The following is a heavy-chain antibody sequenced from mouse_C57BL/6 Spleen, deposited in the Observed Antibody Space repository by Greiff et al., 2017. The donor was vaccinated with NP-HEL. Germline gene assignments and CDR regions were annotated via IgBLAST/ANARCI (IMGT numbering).Heavy chain of an antibody. D-gene: IGHD3-1*01. Sequence: VQLQQSGAELVKPGASVKLSCKASGYTFTSYWMQWVKQRPGQGLEWIGEIDPSDSYTNYNQKFKGKATLTVDTSSSTAYMQLSSLTSEDSAVYYSATYRDYAMDYWGQGTSVTVSS. V-gene: IGHV1-50*01. CDR2: IDPSDSYT. J-gene: IGHJ4*01. CDR1: GYTFTSYW. CDR3: ATYRDYAMDY.